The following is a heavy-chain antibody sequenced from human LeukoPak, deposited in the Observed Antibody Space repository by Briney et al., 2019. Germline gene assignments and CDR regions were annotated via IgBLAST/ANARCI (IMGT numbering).Heavy chain of an antibody. J-gene: IGHJ4*02. V-gene: IGHV4-39*07. CDR1: GGSISSSNYY. Sequence: PSETLSLTCTVSGGSISSSNYYWGWIRQPPGKGLECIGSVYYSGNTYYNPSLKSRVTMSVDTSKNQFSLKLGSVTAADTAMYYCAKSGGYGLIDYWGQGTRVTVSS. D-gene: IGHD1-26*01. CDR3: AKSGGYGLIDY. CDR2: VYYSGNT.